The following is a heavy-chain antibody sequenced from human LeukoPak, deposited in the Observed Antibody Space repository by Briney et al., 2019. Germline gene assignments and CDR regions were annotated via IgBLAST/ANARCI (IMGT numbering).Heavy chain of an antibody. J-gene: IGHJ4*02. V-gene: IGHV3-21*01. Sequence: GGSLRLSCAASGFTFSNYAMNWVRQAPGKGLEWVSSISSSSSYIYYADSVKGQFTISRDNAKNSLYLQMNSLRAEDTAVYYCASWLSGFDYWGQGTLVTVSS. CDR1: GFTFSNYA. D-gene: IGHD5-12*01. CDR3: ASWLSGFDY. CDR2: ISSSSSYI.